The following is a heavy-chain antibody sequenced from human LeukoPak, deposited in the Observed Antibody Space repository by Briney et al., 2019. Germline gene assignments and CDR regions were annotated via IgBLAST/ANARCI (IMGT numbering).Heavy chain of an antibody. CDR2: FHAGGGP. Sequence: PGGSLRLFCVGSGFNVTTNNMYWVRQAPGKGLECVSAFHAGGGPDYADSVRDRFTISRDNSKNTPYLQMNSLRAEDTAVYFCGRRFCNSCPLDFWGQGTLVTVSS. J-gene: IGHJ4*02. CDR1: GFNVTTNN. CDR3: GRRFCNSCPLDF. V-gene: IGHV3-66*04. D-gene: IGHD2-21*01.